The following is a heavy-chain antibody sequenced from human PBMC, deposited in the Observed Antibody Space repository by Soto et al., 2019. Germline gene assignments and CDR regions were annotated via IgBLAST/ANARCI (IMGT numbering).Heavy chain of an antibody. CDR3: AKEDRSSWHYYYGMDV. CDR2: ISYDGSNK. CDR1: GFTFSSYG. V-gene: IGHV3-30*18. D-gene: IGHD6-13*01. Sequence: QVQLVESGGGVVQPGRSLRLSCAASGFTFSSYGMNWVRQAPGKGLEWVAVISYDGSNKYYADSVKGRFTISRDSSKNMLSLKMNIMRAEDTAVYDCAKEDRSSWHYYYGMDVWGQGTTVTVSS. J-gene: IGHJ6*02.